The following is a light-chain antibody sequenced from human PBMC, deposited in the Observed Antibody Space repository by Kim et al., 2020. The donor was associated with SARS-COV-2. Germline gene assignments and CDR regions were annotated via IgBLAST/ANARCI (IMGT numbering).Light chain of an antibody. V-gene: IGLV2-23*02. CDR3: CSYAGSNTFVI. Sequence: QSALTQPASVSGSPGQSITISCTGTSRDVGNYNLVSWYQQRPGKAPKLIIFEVSKRPSGVSNRFSGSKSGDTASLTISGPQAEDESDYYCCSYAGSNTFVIFGGGTQLTVL. CDR1: SRDVGNYNL. CDR2: EVS. J-gene: IGLJ2*01.